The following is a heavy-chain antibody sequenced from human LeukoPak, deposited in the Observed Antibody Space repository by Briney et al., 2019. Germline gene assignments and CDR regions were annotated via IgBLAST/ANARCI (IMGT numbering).Heavy chain of an antibody. CDR2: ISAYGHT. J-gene: IGHJ4*02. D-gene: IGHD3-3*01. CDR3: ARETASGYLGFDF. CDR1: VYTFSSYG. V-gene: IGHV1-18*01. Sequence: ASVKVSCKTSVYTFSSYGITWVRQAPGQGLEWMGWISAYGHTKLARNLQARVTVTIDTSTTTAYVELRSLSSDDTAVYFCARETASGYLGFDFWGQGTLITVSS.